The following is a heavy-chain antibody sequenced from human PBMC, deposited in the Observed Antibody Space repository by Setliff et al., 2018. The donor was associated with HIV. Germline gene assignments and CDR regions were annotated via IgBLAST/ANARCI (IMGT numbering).Heavy chain of an antibody. Sequence: GASVKVSCKASGYIFTDYFIHWVRQAPGQGLEWMGWISPQNGDTNIPQTFQGRVTMTRDTSTTTFYMELSSLRSEDTALYYCARSMEPRGDGPPGYWGQGTLVTVSS. J-gene: IGHJ4*02. V-gene: IGHV1-2*02. CDR1: GYIFTDYF. D-gene: IGHD1-1*01. CDR3: ARSMEPRGDGPPGY. CDR2: ISPQNGDT.